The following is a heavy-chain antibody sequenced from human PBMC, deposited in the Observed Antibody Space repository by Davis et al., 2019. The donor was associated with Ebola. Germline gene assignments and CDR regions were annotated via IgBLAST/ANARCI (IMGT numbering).Heavy chain of an antibody. CDR2: IYSGDSDT. Sequence: GESLKISCKGSGYSFTNYWIAWVRQMPGKGPEWMGIIYSGDSDTRYSPSFQGQVTLSADKSITTAYLQWKSLKASDTAIYYCARQGGGSGRFTSFDYWGQGTLVTVPS. J-gene: IGHJ4*02. D-gene: IGHD1-26*01. V-gene: IGHV5-51*01. CDR1: GYSFTNYW. CDR3: ARQGGGSGRFTSFDY.